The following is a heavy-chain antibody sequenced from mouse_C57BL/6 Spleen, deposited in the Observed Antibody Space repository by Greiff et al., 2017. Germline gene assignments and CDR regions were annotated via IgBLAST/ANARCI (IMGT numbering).Heavy chain of an antibody. V-gene: IGHV1-47*01. D-gene: IGHD1-1*01. CDR2: FHPYNDDT. Sequence: VQLQQSGAELVKPGASVKMSCKASGYTFTTYPIEWMKQNHGKSLEWIGNFHPYNDDTKYNEKFKGKATLTVEKSSRTVYLELSRVTSDDSAVYYCARGEYYGRRDWYFDVWGTGTTVTVSS. CDR1: GYTFTTYP. J-gene: IGHJ1*03. CDR3: ARGEYYGRRDWYFDV.